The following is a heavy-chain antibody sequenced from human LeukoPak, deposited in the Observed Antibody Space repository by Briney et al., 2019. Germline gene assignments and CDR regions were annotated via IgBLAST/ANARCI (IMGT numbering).Heavy chain of an antibody. J-gene: IGHJ4*02. Sequence: PGGSLRLSCAASRFTFGSYGVNWVRQAPGKGLEWVAVISYDGTNKYYADSVKGRFTISRDNSKNTLHLQMNSLRAEDTAVYYCAKDDRGNEAPFDYWGQGTLVTVSS. CDR2: ISYDGTNK. CDR3: AKDDRGNEAPFDY. V-gene: IGHV3-30*18. CDR1: RFTFGSYG.